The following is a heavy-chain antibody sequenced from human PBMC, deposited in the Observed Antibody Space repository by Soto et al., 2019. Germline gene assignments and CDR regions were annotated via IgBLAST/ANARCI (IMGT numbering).Heavy chain of an antibody. CDR3: GRVRGNQRLGGCDP. Sequence: QVQLQESGPGLVKPSQTLSLTCTVSGGSISSGGYYWSGIRQHPGKGLEWIGYIYHSGTTYYNPSLKSRVTRSVDTSKNQFSLKLTSVTAAGTAVYYCGRVRGNQRLGGCDPWGQGTLVSVSS. V-gene: IGHV4-31*03. CDR2: IYHSGTT. CDR1: GGSISSGGYY. D-gene: IGHD6-25*01. J-gene: IGHJ5*02.